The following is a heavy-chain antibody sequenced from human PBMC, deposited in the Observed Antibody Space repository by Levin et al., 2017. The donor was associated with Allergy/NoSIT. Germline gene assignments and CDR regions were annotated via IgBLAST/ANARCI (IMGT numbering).Heavy chain of an antibody. CDR3: ARGPYYSYMDV. CDR1: GGPISTYY. V-gene: IGHV4-59*01. Sequence: SETLSLTCSVSGGPISTYYWNWIRQPPGKGLEWIGYIYYSSNTNYNPSLRSRVAISVDTSKNQFSLNLSSVTAADTAVYYCARGPYYSYMDVWGKGTTVTVSS. CDR2: IYYSSNT. J-gene: IGHJ6*03.